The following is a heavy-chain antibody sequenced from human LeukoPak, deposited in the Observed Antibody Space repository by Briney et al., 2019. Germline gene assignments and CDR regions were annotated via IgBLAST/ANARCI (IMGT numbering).Heavy chain of an antibody. Sequence: PGGSLRLSCAASGFTFSSYAMSWVRQAPGKGLEWVSAISGSGGSTYYADSVKGRFTISRDNAKNSLYLQMNSLRAEDTALYYCAKAPSKFGPFDLWGRGTLVTVSS. CDR1: GFTFSSYA. J-gene: IGHJ2*01. CDR3: AKAPSKFGPFDL. CDR2: ISGSGGST. D-gene: IGHD3-10*01. V-gene: IGHV3-23*01.